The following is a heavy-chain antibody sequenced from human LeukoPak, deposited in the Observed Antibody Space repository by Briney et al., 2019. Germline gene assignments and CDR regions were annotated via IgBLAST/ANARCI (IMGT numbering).Heavy chain of an antibody. D-gene: IGHD3-3*01. CDR3: ARDRDFWSGYYTLYYGMDV. V-gene: IGHV4-4*07. J-gene: IGHJ6*02. CDR1: GGSISSYY. CDR2: IYTSGST. Sequence: SETLSLTCTVSGGSISSYYWSWIRQPAGKGLEWIGRIYTSGSTNYNPSLKSRVTMSVDTSKNQFSLKLSSVTAADTAVYYRARDRDFWSGYYTLYYGMDVWGQGTTVTVSS.